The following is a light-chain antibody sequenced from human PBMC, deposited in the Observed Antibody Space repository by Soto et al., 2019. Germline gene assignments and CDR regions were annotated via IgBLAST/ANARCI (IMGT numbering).Light chain of an antibody. V-gene: IGKV3-20*01. J-gene: IGKJ1*01. CDR3: QQYGSSPPT. CDR2: GAS. CDR1: QSVSSSY. Sequence: IVLTQSPGTLSLSPGERGTLSCRASQSVSSSYLAWYQHRPGQAPRLLIFGASSRATGIPDRFSGSGSGTDFTLTISRLEPEDFAVYYCQQYGSSPPTFGQGTKVDIK.